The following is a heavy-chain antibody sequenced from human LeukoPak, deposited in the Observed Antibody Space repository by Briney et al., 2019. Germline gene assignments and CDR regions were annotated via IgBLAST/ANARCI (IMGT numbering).Heavy chain of an antibody. J-gene: IGHJ4*02. Sequence: PSQTLSLTCTVSGGSISSGGYYWSWLRQHPGKGLEWIGYIYYSGSTYYNPSLRSRVTISVDTSKNQFSLKLSSVTAADTAVYYCARVGGLYCSSTGCCATRFDYWGQGTLVAVSS. V-gene: IGHV4-31*03. CDR2: IYYSGST. D-gene: IGHD2-2*01. CDR3: ARVGGLYCSSTGCCATRFDY. CDR1: GGSISSGGYY.